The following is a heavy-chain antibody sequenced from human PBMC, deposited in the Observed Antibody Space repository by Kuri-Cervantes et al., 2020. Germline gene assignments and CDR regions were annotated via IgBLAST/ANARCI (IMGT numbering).Heavy chain of an antibody. CDR3: ARSDWFDP. J-gene: IGHJ5*02. V-gene: IGHV3-74*01. CDR2: INSDASST. Sequence: GESLKISCAASGFTFSSSWMHWVRQAPGKGLVWVSRINSDASSTRYADSVRGRFTVSRDNAKNTLYLQMNSLRVEDTAVYHCARSDWFDPWGQGTLVTVSS. CDR1: GFTFSSSW.